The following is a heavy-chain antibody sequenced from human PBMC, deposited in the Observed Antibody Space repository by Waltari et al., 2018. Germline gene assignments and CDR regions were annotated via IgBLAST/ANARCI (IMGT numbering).Heavy chain of an antibody. CDR3: ARGEGYFDL. Sequence: QVQLVQSGAEVKKPGSSVKVSCKASGGTFSSYAISWVRQAPGQGLEWMGRINPSGGSTSYAQKFQGRVTMTRDTSTSTVYMELSSLRSEDTAVYYCARGEGYFDLWGRGTLVTVSS. J-gene: IGHJ2*01. CDR2: INPSGGST. CDR1: GGTFSSYA. V-gene: IGHV1-46*01.